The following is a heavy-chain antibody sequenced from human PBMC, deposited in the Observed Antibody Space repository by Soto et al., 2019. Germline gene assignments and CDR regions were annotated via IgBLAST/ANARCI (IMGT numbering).Heavy chain of an antibody. Sequence: QAQLVQSGGEVKRPGASVKVSCKASGYTFNKYGFNWVRQAPGQGLEWMGWISAYNDYTNFAQKFQGRVTLTTDASTNTSYMELKILRSVDTAIYYCARGRGVVVPAGTPDAFDVWGQGTMVTVSS. V-gene: IGHV1-18*01. CDR1: GYTFNKYG. CDR2: ISAYNDYT. D-gene: IGHD2-21*01. J-gene: IGHJ3*01. CDR3: ARGRGVVVPAGTPDAFDV.